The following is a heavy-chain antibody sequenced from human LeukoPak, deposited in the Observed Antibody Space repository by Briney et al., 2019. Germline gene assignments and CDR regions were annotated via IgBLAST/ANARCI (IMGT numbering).Heavy chain of an antibody. J-gene: IGHJ3*02. D-gene: IGHD1-26*01. CDR2: ISGSGGST. CDR3: ARLSGSYLFRDLFRAFDI. V-gene: IGHV3-23*01. CDR1: GFTFSSYA. Sequence: GGSLRLSCAASGFTFSSYAMSWVRQAPGKGLEWVSAISGSGGSTYYADSVKGRFTISRDNSKNTLYLQMNSLRAEDTAVYYCARLSGSYLFRDLFRAFDIWGQGTMVTVSS.